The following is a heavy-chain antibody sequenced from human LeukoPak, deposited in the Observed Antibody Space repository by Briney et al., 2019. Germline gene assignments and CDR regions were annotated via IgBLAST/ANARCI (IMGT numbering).Heavy chain of an antibody. Sequence: SETLSLTCTVSGYSISSGYYWGWIRQPPGKGLEWIGSIYHSGNTYYNPSLKSRVTISVDTSKNQFSLNLRFVTAADTAVYYCARTPDRGGFDFWGQGMLVTVSS. CDR3: ARTPDRGGFDF. V-gene: IGHV4-38-2*02. D-gene: IGHD3-10*01. CDR1: GYSISSGYY. CDR2: IYHSGNT. J-gene: IGHJ4*02.